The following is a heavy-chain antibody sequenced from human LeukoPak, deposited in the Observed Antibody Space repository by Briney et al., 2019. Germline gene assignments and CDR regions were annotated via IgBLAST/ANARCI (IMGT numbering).Heavy chain of an antibody. Sequence: SETLSHTCTVSGGSISSQYWSWIRQPPGKGLEWIGYVYYSGSTNYNPSLKSRVTISVDTSKNQFSLKLSSVTAADTAVYYCARDRGQMDVWGKGTTVTVSS. CDR1: GGSISSQY. CDR3: ARDRGQMDV. V-gene: IGHV4-59*11. D-gene: IGHD3-10*01. CDR2: VYYSGST. J-gene: IGHJ6*04.